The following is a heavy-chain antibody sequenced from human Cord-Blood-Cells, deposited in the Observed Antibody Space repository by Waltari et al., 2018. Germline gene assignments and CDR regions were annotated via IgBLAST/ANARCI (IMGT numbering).Heavy chain of an antibody. D-gene: IGHD7-27*01. V-gene: IGHV1-2*04. CDR3: AREIEVGKVAFDI. CDR2: INPNSGGT. J-gene: IGHJ3*02. Sequence: QVQLVQSGAEVKKPGASVKVSCKASGYTFTGYYMHWVRQAPGQGLEGLGWINPNSGGTNYAQKFQGWVTMTRDTSISTAYMELSRLRSDDTAVYYCAREIEVGKVAFDIWGQGTMVTVSS. CDR1: GYTFTGYY.